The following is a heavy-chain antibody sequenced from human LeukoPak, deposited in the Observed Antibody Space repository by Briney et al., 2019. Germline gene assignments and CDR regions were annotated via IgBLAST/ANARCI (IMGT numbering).Heavy chain of an antibody. J-gene: IGHJ4*02. Sequence: GGSLRLSCAASGFTFSSYAMSWVRQAPGKGLEWVSAISGSGGSTYYADSVKGRFTISRDNSKNMLFLQMLSLRAEDTAVYYCAKYDSFDHYYDSSGRFDCWGQGTLVTVSS. V-gene: IGHV3-23*01. CDR3: AKYDSFDHYYDSSGRFDC. CDR2: ISGSGGST. D-gene: IGHD3-22*01. CDR1: GFTFSSYA.